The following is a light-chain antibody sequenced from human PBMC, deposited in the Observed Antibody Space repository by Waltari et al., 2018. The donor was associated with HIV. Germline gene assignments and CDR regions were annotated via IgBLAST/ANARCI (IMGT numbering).Light chain of an antibody. CDR2: SKE. CDR3: STCDDTLNGLF. CDR1: NANIGRNF. Sequence: QSLLTQPASLFGTLGQRVNISCSGSNANIGRNFVTWLKQVPGAAPLFFMNSKEQGSPGLPHRMSVSKSDSCASLAISILQSDDEASYYCSTCDDTLNGLFFCGGTRLIVL. V-gene: IGLV1-44*01. J-gene: IGLJ2*01.